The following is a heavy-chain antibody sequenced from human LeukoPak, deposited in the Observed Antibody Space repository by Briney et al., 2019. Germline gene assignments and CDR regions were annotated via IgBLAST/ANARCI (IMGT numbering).Heavy chain of an antibody. V-gene: IGHV3-15*01. CDR2: IKSKTDGGTT. Sequence: GGSLRLSCAASGFTFNNAWMSWVRQAPGKGLEWVGRIKSKTDGGTTDYAAPVKGRFTISRDDSKNTLYLQMNSLKTEDTAVYYCTTDLIWQGGPCGGSCYSDGWFDPWGQGTLVTVSS. D-gene: IGHD2-15*01. CDR1: GFTFNNAW. J-gene: IGHJ5*02. CDR3: TTDLIWQGGPCGGSCYSDGWFDP.